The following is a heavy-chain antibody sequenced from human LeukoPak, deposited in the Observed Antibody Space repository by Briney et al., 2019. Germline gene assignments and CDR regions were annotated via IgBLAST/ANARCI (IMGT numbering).Heavy chain of an antibody. CDR3: ARDRGFGQADV. CDR2: IKQDGGEK. D-gene: IGHD3-10*01. J-gene: IGHJ6*04. V-gene: IGHV3-7*01. CDR1: GFTFSGYW. Sequence: GGSLRLSCAASGFTFSGYWMSRLHQAPGKGLEWVANIKQDGGEKYYVDSVKGRFTISRDNAKNSLYLQMNSLRAEDTAVYYCARDRGFGQADVWGKGTTVTVSS.